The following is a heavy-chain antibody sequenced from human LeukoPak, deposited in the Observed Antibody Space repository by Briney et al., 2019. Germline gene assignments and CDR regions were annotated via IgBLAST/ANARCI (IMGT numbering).Heavy chain of an antibody. V-gene: IGHV3-64*04. CDR3: ARARPEVWSPDF. Sequence: GGSLRLSCSASGFTFSSYAMHWVRQAPGKGLEYVSGVSTNGGGTYYADSVKGRFTISRDNAKNSLYLQMNSLRAEDTAVYYCARARPEVWSPDFWGQGTLVTVSS. CDR1: GFTFSSYA. J-gene: IGHJ4*02. D-gene: IGHD2-8*02. CDR2: VSTNGGGT.